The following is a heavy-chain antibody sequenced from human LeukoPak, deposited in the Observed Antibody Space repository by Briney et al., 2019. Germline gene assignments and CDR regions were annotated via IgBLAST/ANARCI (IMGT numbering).Heavy chain of an antibody. D-gene: IGHD3-3*01. CDR3: ASMDFWSGFPFDD. J-gene: IGHJ4*02. Sequence: MTGGSLRLSCAASGFTFSDYYMSWIRQAPGKGLEWVSYISSSGSSIYYADSVKAQFTISRHNAKTSLYLQMNSMAAEDTAVYYCASMDFWSGFPFDDWGQGTMVTVAS. CDR1: GFTFSDYY. CDR2: ISSSGSSI. V-gene: IGHV3-11*01.